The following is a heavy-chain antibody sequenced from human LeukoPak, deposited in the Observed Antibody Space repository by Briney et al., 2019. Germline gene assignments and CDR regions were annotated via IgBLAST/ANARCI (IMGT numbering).Heavy chain of an antibody. D-gene: IGHD4-17*01. Sequence: PSETLSLTCAVYGGSFSGYYWSWIRQPPGKGLGWIGEINHSGSTNYNPSLKSRVTISVDTSKNQFSLKLSSVTAADTAVYYCARGGQGSVTMGGPFGYWGQGTLVTVSS. CDR2: INHSGST. CDR3: ARGGQGSVTMGGPFGY. J-gene: IGHJ4*02. CDR1: GGSFSGYY. V-gene: IGHV4-34*01.